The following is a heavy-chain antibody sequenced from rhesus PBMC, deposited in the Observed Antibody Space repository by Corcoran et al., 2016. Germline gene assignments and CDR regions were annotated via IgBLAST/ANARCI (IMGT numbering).Heavy chain of an antibody. D-gene: IGHD6S26*01. CDR3: ARGASGWSDNSLDV. Sequence: QVKLQQWGEGLMKPSETLSLTCAVYGGSISGFYFWTWIRRAPGKGLEWIGNIDGTQSPTNYLPTPKNLVTISTITFKNQLSLRLFSVTAADTAAYYCARGASGWSDNSLDVWGPGVLVTVSS. J-gene: IGHJ5-2*01. V-gene: IGHV4-73*01. CDR2: IDGTQSPT. CDR1: GGSISGFYF.